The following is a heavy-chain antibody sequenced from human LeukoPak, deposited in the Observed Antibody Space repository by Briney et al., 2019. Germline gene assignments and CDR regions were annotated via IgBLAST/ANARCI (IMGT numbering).Heavy chain of an antibody. J-gene: IGHJ4*02. Sequence: ASVKVSCKASGYTFTGYYMHWVRQALGQGLEWMVWINPNSGGTNYAQKFQGRVTMTRDTSISTAYMEVSRLRSDDTAVYYCARESYSSGWYRGYYFDYWGQGTLVTVSS. CDR1: GYTFTGYY. CDR2: INPNSGGT. V-gene: IGHV1-2*02. D-gene: IGHD6-19*01. CDR3: ARESYSSGWYRGYYFDY.